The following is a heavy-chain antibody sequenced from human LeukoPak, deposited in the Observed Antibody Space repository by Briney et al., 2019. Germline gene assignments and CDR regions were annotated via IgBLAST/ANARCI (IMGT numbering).Heavy chain of an antibody. CDR3: ARTSYRYYHDGSGYQIWNWFDP. J-gene: IGHJ5*02. CDR1: GGSISNYY. V-gene: IGHV4-59*01. CDR2: IYYSGST. Sequence: SETLSLTCTVSGGSISNYYWSWIRQPPGKGLEWIGYIYYSGSTNYNPSLKSRVTISVDTSKKQFSLKLSSVTAADTAVYYCARTSYRYYHDGSGYQIWNWFDPWGQGTLVTVSS. D-gene: IGHD3-22*01.